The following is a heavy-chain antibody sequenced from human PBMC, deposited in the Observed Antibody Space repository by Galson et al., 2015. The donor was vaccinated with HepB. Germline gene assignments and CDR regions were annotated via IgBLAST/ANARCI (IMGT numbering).Heavy chain of an antibody. CDR1: GFTFSSYG. Sequence: SLRLSCAASGFTFSSYGMHWVRQAPGKGLEWVAFIRYDGSNKCYADSVKGRFTVSRDNSKNTLYLQMNSLRAEDTAVYYCAKDGGDGYCSGGSCLNWFDPWGQGTLVTVSS. V-gene: IGHV3-30*02. CDR2: IRYDGSNK. J-gene: IGHJ5*02. CDR3: AKDGGDGYCSGGSCLNWFDP. D-gene: IGHD2-15*01.